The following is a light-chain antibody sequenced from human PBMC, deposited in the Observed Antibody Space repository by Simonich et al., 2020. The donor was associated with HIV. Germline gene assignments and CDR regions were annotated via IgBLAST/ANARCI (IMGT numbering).Light chain of an antibody. J-gene: IGKJ1*01. CDR3: QQYNNWPWT. V-gene: IGKV3D-20*01. CDR2: DTS. CDR1: QSVTLSF. Sequence: EIVLTQSPGTLSFSPGERATLSCRASQSVTLSFLAWYQQKPGLAPRLLIYDTSNRATGIPDRFSGSGSGTDFTLTISRLEPEDFAVYYCQQYNNWPWTFGQGTKVEIK.